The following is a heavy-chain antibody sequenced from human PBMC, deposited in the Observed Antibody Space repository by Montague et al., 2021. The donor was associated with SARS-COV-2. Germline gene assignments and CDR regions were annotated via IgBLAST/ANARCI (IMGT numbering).Heavy chain of an antibody. CDR1: GGSITNNIDY. V-gene: IGHV4-39*02. CDR3: ARLKRYFDSSGSPSAFDF. J-gene: IGHJ3*01. D-gene: IGHD3-22*01. CDR2: IYYTGNT. Sequence: SETLSLTCTVSGGSITNNIDYWAWIRLPPGKGLEWIGSIYYTGNTXYKPSLKSRVTISVVTSKNHFTLKLSSVTAAETAVYYCARLKRYFDSSGSPSAFDFWGQGTKVTVSS.